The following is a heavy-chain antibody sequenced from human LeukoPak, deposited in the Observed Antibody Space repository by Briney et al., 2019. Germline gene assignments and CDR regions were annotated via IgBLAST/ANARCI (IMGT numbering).Heavy chain of an antibody. CDR2: IYHSGST. CDR1: GGSISSDGYS. Sequence: SETLTLTCAVSGGSISSDGYSWNWIRQPPGKGLEWIGYIYHSGSTYYNSSLKSRVTISMDRSTNQFSLRLSSVTAADTAVYYCARHFYDSSDYPNAYYWREGTLVTVSS. D-gene: IGHD3-22*01. V-gene: IGHV4-30-2*01. J-gene: IGHJ4*02. CDR3: ARHFYDSSDYPNAYY.